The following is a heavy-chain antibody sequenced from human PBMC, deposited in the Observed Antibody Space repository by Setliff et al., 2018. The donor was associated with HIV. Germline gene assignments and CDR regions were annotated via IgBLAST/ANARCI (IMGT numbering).Heavy chain of an antibody. V-gene: IGHV4-61*02. D-gene: IGHD2-2*01. CDR3: ARRAVQDASITSSNWFDP. J-gene: IGHJ5*02. CDR2: IYISGST. CDR1: GGSISSGDNY. Sequence: LSLTCSVSGGSISSGDNYWNWIRQPAGKGLEWIGRIYISGSTNYNPSLKSRVTMSADESKNQFSLKLNSVTAADTAVYFCARRAVQDASITSSNWFDPWGHGTLVTVSS.